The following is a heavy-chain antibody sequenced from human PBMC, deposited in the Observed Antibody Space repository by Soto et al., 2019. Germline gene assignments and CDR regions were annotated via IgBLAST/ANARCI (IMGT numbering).Heavy chain of an antibody. CDR3: ASDEGSYQLRGNWFDP. Sequence: QVQLVQSGAEVKKPGASVKVSCKASGYTFTDYGISWVRQAPGQGLEWMGWISAYNGNTNHAQKLQGRVTMTRDTSTNTAYMELRSLRFVDTAVYYCASDEGSYQLRGNWFDPWGQGSLVTVSS. CDR1: GYTFTDYG. J-gene: IGHJ5*02. V-gene: IGHV1-18*01. D-gene: IGHD2-2*01. CDR2: ISAYNGNT.